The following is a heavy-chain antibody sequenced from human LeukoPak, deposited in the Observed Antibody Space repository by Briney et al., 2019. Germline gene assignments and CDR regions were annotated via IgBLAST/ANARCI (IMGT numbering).Heavy chain of an antibody. J-gene: IGHJ4*02. D-gene: IGHD2-21*02. CDR3: ARDREYCGGDCYASDY. CDR1: DYTFTSYG. CDR2: ISAYNGNT. Sequence: ASVKVSCKASDYTFTSYGISWVRQAPGQGLEWMGWISAYNGNTNYAQKLQGRVTMTTDTSTSTAYMELRSLRSDDTAVYYCARDREYCGGDCYASDYWGQGTLVTVSS. V-gene: IGHV1-18*01.